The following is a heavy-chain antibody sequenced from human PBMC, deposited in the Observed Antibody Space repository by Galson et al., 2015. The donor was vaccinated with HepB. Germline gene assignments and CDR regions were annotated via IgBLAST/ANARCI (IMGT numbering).Heavy chain of an antibody. D-gene: IGHD6-19*01. CDR1: GGSISSYY. J-gene: IGHJ4*02. V-gene: IGHV4-59*01. CDR3: ARVAVAGLDY. CDR2: IYYSGST. Sequence: LSLTCTVSGGSISSYYWSWIRQPPGKGLEWIGYIYYSGSTNYNPSLKSRVTISVDTSKNQFSLKLSSVTAADTAVYYCARVAVAGLDYWGQGTLVTVSS.